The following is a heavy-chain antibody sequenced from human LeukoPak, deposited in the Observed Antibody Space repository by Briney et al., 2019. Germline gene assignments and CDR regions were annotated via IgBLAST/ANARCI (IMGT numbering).Heavy chain of an antibody. J-gene: IGHJ3*01. Sequence: PSETLSLTCTVSGDSISSGSYYWGWIRQPPGKGLEWIGSIYSTGGTSNNPFLQSRVTMSVDTSKNQFSLKLTSVTAADTAAYYCARHLGCRSSACPYDGFNFWGQGTIVTVSS. CDR3: ARHLGCRSSACPYDGFNF. CDR1: GDSISSGSYY. V-gene: IGHV4-39*01. CDR2: IYSTGGT. D-gene: IGHD2-2*01.